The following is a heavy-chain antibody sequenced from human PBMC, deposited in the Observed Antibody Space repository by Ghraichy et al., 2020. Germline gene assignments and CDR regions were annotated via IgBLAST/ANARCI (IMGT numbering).Heavy chain of an antibody. J-gene: IGHJ6*02. CDR2: IIPILGIA. Sequence: SVKVSCKASGGTFSSYAISWVRQAPGQGLEWMGRIIPILGIANYAQKFQGRVTITADKSTSTAYMELSSLRSEDTAVYYCARERITIFGVVITGPYYYYGMDVWGQGTTVTVSS. CDR1: GGTFSSYA. V-gene: IGHV1-69*04. CDR3: ARERITIFGVVITGPYYYYGMDV. D-gene: IGHD3-3*01.